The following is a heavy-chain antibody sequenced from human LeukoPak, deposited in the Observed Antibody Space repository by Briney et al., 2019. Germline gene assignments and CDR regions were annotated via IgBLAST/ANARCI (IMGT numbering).Heavy chain of an antibody. J-gene: IGHJ4*02. CDR1: GGSFSGYY. CDR2: INHSGST. D-gene: IGHD3-22*01. Sequence: SETLSLTCTVYGGSFSGYYWSWIRQPPGKGLEWIGEINHSGSTNYNPSLKSRVTISVDTSKNQFSLKLSSVTAADTAVYYCARGPPKYDSSGYYFNYWGQGTLVTVSS. CDR3: ARGPPKYDSSGYYFNY. V-gene: IGHV4-34*01.